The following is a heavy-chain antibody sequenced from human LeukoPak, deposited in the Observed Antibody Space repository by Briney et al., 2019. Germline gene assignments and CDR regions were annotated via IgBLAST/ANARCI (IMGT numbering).Heavy chain of an antibody. Sequence: ASVKVSCKASGYTFTSYGISWVRQAPGQGLEWMGWISAYNGNTNYAQKLQGRVTMTTDTSTSTAYVELRSLRSDDTAVYYCARGSRIAVAVTRFDYWGQGTLVTVST. V-gene: IGHV1-18*01. CDR3: ARGSRIAVAVTRFDY. D-gene: IGHD6-19*01. J-gene: IGHJ4*02. CDR1: GYTFTSYG. CDR2: ISAYNGNT.